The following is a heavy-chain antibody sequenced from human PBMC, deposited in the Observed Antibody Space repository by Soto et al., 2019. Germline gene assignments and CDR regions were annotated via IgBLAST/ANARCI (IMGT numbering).Heavy chain of an antibody. CDR1: GFSFDDYN. Sequence: EVQLVESGGGLVKPGGSLRLSCAASGFSFDDYNMVWVRQAPGKGLDWVSSIDISGHYIYYADSVNGRFTISRDNVKNSVNLQMNSLRADDTAVYYCARMSRLGELPAIGGPGFDLWGQGTLLTVSS. CDR3: ARMSRLGELPAIGGPGFDL. D-gene: IGHD3-16*01. CDR2: IDISGHYI. J-gene: IGHJ4*02. V-gene: IGHV3-21*02.